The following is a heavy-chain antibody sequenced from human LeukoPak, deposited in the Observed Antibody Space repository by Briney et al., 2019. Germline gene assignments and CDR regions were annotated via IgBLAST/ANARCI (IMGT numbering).Heavy chain of an antibody. CDR2: IYTSGSP. CDR3: ARAESTPDISAAGGVYYYYYMDV. D-gene: IGHD6-13*01. V-gene: IGHV4-61*02. CDR1: GGSISSGSYF. J-gene: IGHJ6*03. Sequence: NPSQTLSLTCTVSGGSISSGSYFWSWIRQPAGKGLEWIGRIYTSGSPNYNPSLKSRVTISVDTSKNQFSLKLSSVTAADTAVYYCARAESTPDISAAGGVYYYYYMDVWGKGTTVTVSS.